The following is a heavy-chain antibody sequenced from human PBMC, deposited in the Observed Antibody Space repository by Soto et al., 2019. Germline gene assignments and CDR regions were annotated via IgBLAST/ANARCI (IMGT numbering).Heavy chain of an antibody. CDR3: AKDKGIAVAGTFDY. V-gene: IGHV3-9*01. Sequence: ESGGGLVQPGRSLRLSCAASGFTFDDYAMHWVRQAPGKGLEWVSGISWNSGSIGYADSVKGRFTISRDNAKNSLYLQMNSLRAEDTALYYCAKDKGIAVAGTFDYWGQGTLVTVSS. CDR2: ISWNSGSI. CDR1: GFTFDDYA. J-gene: IGHJ4*02. D-gene: IGHD6-19*01.